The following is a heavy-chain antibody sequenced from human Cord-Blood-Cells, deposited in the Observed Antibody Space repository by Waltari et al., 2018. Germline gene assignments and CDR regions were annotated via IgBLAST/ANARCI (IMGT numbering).Heavy chain of an antibody. CDR2: INPNSGGT. CDR3: ARAGRDYDFWSGYYDY. Sequence: GLEWMGWINPNSGGTNYAQKFQGWVTMTRDTSISTAYMELSRLRSDDTAVYYCARAGRDYDFWSGYYDYWGQGTLVTVSS. J-gene: IGHJ4*02. D-gene: IGHD3-3*01. V-gene: IGHV1-2*04.